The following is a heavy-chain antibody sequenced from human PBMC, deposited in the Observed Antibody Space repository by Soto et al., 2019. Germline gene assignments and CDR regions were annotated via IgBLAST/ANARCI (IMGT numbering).Heavy chain of an antibody. CDR1: GYTFTSYG. J-gene: IGHJ4*02. D-gene: IGHD3-22*01. CDR2: ISAYNGNT. CDR3: ASHRLAYYYDSSGYYYFDY. Sequence: QVQLVQSGAEVKKPGASVKVSCKASGYTFTSYGISWVRQAPGQGLEWMGWISAYNGNTNYAQKLQGRVTMTTDTSTSTAYMELRSLRSDDTAVYYCASHRLAYYYDSSGYYYFDYWCQGTLVTVSS. V-gene: IGHV1-18*01.